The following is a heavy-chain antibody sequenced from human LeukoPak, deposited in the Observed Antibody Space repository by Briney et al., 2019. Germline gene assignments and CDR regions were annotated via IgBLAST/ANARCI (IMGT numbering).Heavy chain of an antibody. CDR2: ISAYNGNT. D-gene: IGHD3-22*01. Sequence: ASVKVSCKASGYTFTSYGISWVRQAPGQGLEWMGWISAYNGNTNYAQKLQGRVTMTTDTSTSTAYMELRSLRSDDTAVYYCATHPYYYDSSGYSYWGHGTLVTVSS. CDR3: ATHPYYYDSSGYSY. CDR1: GYTFTSYG. J-gene: IGHJ4*01. V-gene: IGHV1-18*01.